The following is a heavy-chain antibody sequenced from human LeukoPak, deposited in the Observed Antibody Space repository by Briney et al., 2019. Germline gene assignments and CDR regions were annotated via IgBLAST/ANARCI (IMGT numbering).Heavy chain of an antibody. Sequence: SETLSLTCAVYGGSFSGYYWSWIRQPPGKGLEWIGEINHSGSTNYNPSLKSRVTISVDTSKNQFFLKLSSVTAADTAVYYCARAIGTVPYYFDYWGQGTLVTVSS. CDR2: INHSGST. J-gene: IGHJ4*02. CDR1: GGSFSGYY. V-gene: IGHV4-34*01. CDR3: ARAIGTVPYYFDY. D-gene: IGHD4-17*01.